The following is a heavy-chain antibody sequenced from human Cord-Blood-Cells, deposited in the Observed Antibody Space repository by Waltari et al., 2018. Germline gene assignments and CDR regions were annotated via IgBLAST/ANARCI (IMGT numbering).Heavy chain of an antibody. CDR3: ALVVPAAQEGAFDI. Sequence: EVQLLESGGGLVQPGGSLRLSCAASGFTFSSYAMSWVRQAPGKGLEWGSAISGRGGITYYADSVKGRFTISRDNSKNTLYLQMNRLRAEDTAVYYCALVVPAAQEGAFDIWGQGTMVTVSS. CDR1: GFTFSSYA. J-gene: IGHJ3*02. D-gene: IGHD2-2*01. V-gene: IGHV3-23*01. CDR2: ISGRGGIT.